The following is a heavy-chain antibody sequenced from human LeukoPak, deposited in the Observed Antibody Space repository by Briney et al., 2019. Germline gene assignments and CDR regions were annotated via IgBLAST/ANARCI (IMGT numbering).Heavy chain of an antibody. Sequence: PSETLSLTCTVPGYSISSGYYWGWIRQPPGKGLEWIGSIYHSGSTYYNPSLKSRVTISVDTSKNQFSLKLSSVTAADTAVYYYARVAGTWGVDYWGQGTLVTVSS. D-gene: IGHD6-13*01. CDR3: ARVAGTWGVDY. J-gene: IGHJ4*02. CDR1: GYSISSGYY. CDR2: IYHSGST. V-gene: IGHV4-38-2*02.